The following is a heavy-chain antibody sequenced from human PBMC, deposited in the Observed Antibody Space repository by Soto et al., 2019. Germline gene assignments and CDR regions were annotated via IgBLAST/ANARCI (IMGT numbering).Heavy chain of an antibody. Sequence: GGSLRLSCAASGFTFSNAWMSWVRQAPGKGLEWVGRIKSKTDGGTTDYAAPVKGRFTISRDDSKNTLYLQMNSLKTEDTAVHYCTTKSGPAFYYYYYYMDVWGKGTTVTVSS. CDR1: GFTFSNAW. D-gene: IGHD3-3*01. V-gene: IGHV3-15*01. CDR2: IKSKTDGGTT. CDR3: TTKSGPAFYYYYYYMDV. J-gene: IGHJ6*03.